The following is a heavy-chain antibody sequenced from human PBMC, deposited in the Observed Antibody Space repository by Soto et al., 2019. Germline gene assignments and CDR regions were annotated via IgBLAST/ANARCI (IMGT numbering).Heavy chain of an antibody. J-gene: IGHJ5*02. CDR1: GFTFDHYA. V-gene: IGHV3-9*01. D-gene: IGHD3-10*01. Sequence: EVHLVESGGGLVQPGRSLRLSCEASGFTFDHYAMHWVRQAPGKGLEWVSGINWNSGSARYADYVKGRFTIARDNAKNTLHLQMNSLRVEDTAVYYCAKYVFLRGGVYLVVDAWGQGTLVTVSS. CDR3: AKYVFLRGGVYLVVDA. CDR2: INWNSGSA.